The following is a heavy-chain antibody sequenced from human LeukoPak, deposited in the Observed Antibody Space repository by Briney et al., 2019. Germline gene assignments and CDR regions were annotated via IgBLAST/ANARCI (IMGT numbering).Heavy chain of an antibody. CDR1: GFTFDDYA. Sequence: GGSLRLSWAASGFTFDDYAMHWVRQAPGKGLEWVSYISSSGSTIYYADSVKGRFTISRDNAKNSLYLQMNSLRAEDTAVYYCARAGPTVTYDYWGQGTLVTVSS. CDR2: ISSSGSTI. CDR3: ARAGPTVTYDY. J-gene: IGHJ4*02. D-gene: IGHD4-17*01. V-gene: IGHV3-48*03.